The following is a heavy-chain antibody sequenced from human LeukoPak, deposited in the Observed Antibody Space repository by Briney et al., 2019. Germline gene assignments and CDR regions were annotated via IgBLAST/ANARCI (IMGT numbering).Heavy chain of an antibody. D-gene: IGHD3-10*01. CDR3: ARERSGYYYYYYMDV. Sequence: PSETLSLTCAVYGGSFSGYYWSWIRQPPGKGLEWIGEINHSGSTNYNPSFKSRVTISVDTSKNQFSLKLSSVTAADTAVYYCARERSGYYYYYYMDVWGKGTTVTVSS. CDR1: GGSFSGYY. J-gene: IGHJ6*03. CDR2: INHSGST. V-gene: IGHV4-34*01.